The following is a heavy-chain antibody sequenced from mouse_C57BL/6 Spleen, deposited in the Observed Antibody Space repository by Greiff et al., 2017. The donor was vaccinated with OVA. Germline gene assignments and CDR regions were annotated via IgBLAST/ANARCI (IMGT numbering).Heavy chain of an antibody. V-gene: IGHV1-64*01. CDR3: ARVELGPFAY. Sequence: QVQLKQPGAELVKPGASVKLSCKASGYTFTSYWMHWVKQRPGQGLEWIGMIHPNSGSTNYNEKFKSKATLTVDKSSSTAYMQLSSLTSEDSAVYYCARVELGPFAYWGQGTLVTVSA. CDR1: GYTFTSYW. CDR2: IHPNSGST. J-gene: IGHJ3*01. D-gene: IGHD4-1*01.